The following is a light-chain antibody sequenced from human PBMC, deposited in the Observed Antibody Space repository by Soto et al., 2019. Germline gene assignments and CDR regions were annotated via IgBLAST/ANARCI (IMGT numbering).Light chain of an antibody. J-gene: IGLJ7*01. V-gene: IGLV2-23*02. CDR1: SSDVGSHNH. Sequence: QSALTQPASVSGSPGQSITISCTGTSSDVGSHNHVSWYQQHPGQAPKLMIYEVSNRPLGASARFSASKSGNTAALTISGLQAEDEADYFCCSYGGSMAVFGGGTQLTVL. CDR3: CSYGGSMAV. CDR2: EVS.